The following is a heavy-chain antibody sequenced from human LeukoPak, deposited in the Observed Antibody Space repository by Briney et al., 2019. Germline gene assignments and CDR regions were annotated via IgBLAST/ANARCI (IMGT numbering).Heavy chain of an antibody. J-gene: IGHJ6*03. Sequence: ASVKVSCKASGYTFTSYGISWVRQAPGQGLEWMGWISAYNGNTNYAQKLQGRVTMTTDTSTSTAYMELRSLRSDDTAVYYCARSPNWGSPDYYYYYMDVWGKGTTVTVSS. CDR3: ARSPNWGSPDYYYYYMDV. CDR1: GYTFTSYG. V-gene: IGHV1-18*01. D-gene: IGHD7-27*01. CDR2: ISAYNGNT.